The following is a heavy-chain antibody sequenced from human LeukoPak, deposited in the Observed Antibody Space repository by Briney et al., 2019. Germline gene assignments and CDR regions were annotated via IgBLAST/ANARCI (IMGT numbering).Heavy chain of an antibody. CDR2: IHYSGST. CDR1: GGSISSYY. J-gene: IGHJ4*02. Sequence: KPSETLSLTCTVSGGSISSYYWSWIRQPPGKGLEWIGYIHYSGSTNYNPSLKSRVTISVDTSKNQFSLKLSSVTAADTAVYYCARKAISSSWYSLDYWGQGTLVTVSS. V-gene: IGHV4-59*08. D-gene: IGHD6-13*01. CDR3: ARKAISSSWYSLDY.